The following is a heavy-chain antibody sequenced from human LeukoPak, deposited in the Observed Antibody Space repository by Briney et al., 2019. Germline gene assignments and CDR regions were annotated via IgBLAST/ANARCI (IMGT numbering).Heavy chain of an antibody. CDR2: FDPKDGEP. D-gene: IGHD6-13*01. Sequence: ASVKVSCKVSGNTPTKLSIHWVRQAPGKGLEGRGGFDPKDGEPIYAQKFQGRVTMTEDTSTDTAYMELSSLRSEDTAVYYCATVGVIRYSSSWYGNPRNNWFDPWGQGTLVTVSS. CDR3: ATVGVIRYSSSWYGNPRNNWFDP. CDR1: GNTPTKLS. J-gene: IGHJ5*02. V-gene: IGHV1-24*01.